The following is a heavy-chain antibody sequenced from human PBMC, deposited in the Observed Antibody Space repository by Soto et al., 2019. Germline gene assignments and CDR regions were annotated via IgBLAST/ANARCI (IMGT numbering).Heavy chain of an antibody. Sequence: VQLVETGGGFVQPGGSLRLSCAASGFTFSINDMHWVRQAPGRGLEWVAVISNDGNNKYYADSVKGRFTLSRDNSKNMVYLQMDSLRVEDTAVYYCAKDHQTYNWDYLFDSWGPGTLVTVSS. CDR3: AKDHQTYNWDYLFDS. CDR2: ISNDGNNK. D-gene: IGHD1-7*01. V-gene: IGHV3-30*18. J-gene: IGHJ4*02. CDR1: GFTFSIND.